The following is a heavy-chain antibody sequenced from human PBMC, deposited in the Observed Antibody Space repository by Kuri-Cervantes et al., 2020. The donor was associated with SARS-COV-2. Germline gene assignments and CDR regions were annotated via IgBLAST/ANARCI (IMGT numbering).Heavy chain of an antibody. D-gene: IGHD6-6*01. CDR1: GFSLSTSGMC. V-gene: IGHV2-70*11. Sequence: SGPTLVKPTQTLTLTCTFSGFSLSTSGMCVSWIRQPPGKALEWLARIDWDDDKYYSTSLRTRLTISKDASKNQVVLTMTNMDPVDTATYYCARSRLSSSFAFDIWGQGTMVTVSS. CDR3: ARSRLSSSFAFDI. CDR2: IDWDDDK. J-gene: IGHJ3*02.